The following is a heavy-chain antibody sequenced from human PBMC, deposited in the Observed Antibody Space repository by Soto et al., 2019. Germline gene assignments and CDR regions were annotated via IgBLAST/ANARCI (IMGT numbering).Heavy chain of an antibody. V-gene: IGHV4-39*01. CDR2: IYYSGST. J-gene: IGHJ4*02. CDR3: ARLHQYYDILTGYSYYFDY. Sequence: SETLSLTCTVSGGSISSSSYYWGWIRQPPGKGLEWIGSIYYSGSTYYNPSLKSRVTISVDMSKNQFSLKLSSVTAADTAVYYCARLHQYYDILTGYSYYFDYWGQGTLVTVSS. D-gene: IGHD3-9*01. CDR1: GGSISSSSYY.